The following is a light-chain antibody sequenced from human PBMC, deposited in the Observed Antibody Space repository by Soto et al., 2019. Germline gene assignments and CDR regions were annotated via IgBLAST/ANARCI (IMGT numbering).Light chain of an antibody. CDR3: SSYVGFNYV. V-gene: IGLV2-8*01. CDR2: EVS. J-gene: IGLJ1*01. Sequence: QSALTQPPSASGSPGQSVTISCTGTSGDAGGYNYVSWYQQHPGKAPKLIIYEVSMRPSGVPDRFSGSKSGDTASLTVSGLQAEDEADYYCSSYVGFNYVFGTGTKLTVL. CDR1: SGDAGGYNY.